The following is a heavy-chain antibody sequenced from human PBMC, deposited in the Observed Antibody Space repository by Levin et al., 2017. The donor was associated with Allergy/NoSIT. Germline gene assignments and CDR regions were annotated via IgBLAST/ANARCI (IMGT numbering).Heavy chain of an antibody. CDR2: IKSKTDGGTT. V-gene: IGHV3-15*01. J-gene: IGHJ4*02. CDR3: TTALGYCSSTSCSDYFDY. Sequence: GGSLRLSCAASGFTFSNAWMSWVRQAPGKGLEWVGRIKSKTDGGTTDYAAPVKGRFTISRDDSKNTLYLQMNSLKTEDTAVYYCTTALGYCSSTSCSDYFDYWGQGTLVTVSS. D-gene: IGHD2-2*01. CDR1: GFTFSNAW.